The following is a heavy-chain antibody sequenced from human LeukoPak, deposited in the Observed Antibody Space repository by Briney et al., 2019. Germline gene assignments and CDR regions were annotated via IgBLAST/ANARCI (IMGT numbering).Heavy chain of an antibody. Sequence: PGGSLGLSCAASGFTFSSYAMSWVRQAPGKGLEWVSAISGSGGSTYYADSVKGRFTISRDNSKNTLYLQMNSLRAEDTAVYYCAREYSYGYDYFDYWGQGTLVTVSS. CDR3: AREYSYGYDYFDY. CDR1: GFTFSSYA. D-gene: IGHD5-18*01. V-gene: IGHV3-23*01. J-gene: IGHJ4*02. CDR2: ISGSGGST.